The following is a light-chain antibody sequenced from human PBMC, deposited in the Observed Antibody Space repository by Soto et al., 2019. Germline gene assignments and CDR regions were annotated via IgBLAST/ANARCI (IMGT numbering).Light chain of an antibody. Sequence: IVMTQSPATLSVSPGERATLSCRASQNIYSNVAWYQQRPGQAPRLLIYRASTRATGIPARFSGSGSGTEFTLTISSLQSEDFTVYSCQQRSNWPSWTFGQGTKVDIK. V-gene: IGKV3-15*01. CDR1: QNIYSN. CDR3: QQRSNWPSWT. CDR2: RAS. J-gene: IGKJ1*01.